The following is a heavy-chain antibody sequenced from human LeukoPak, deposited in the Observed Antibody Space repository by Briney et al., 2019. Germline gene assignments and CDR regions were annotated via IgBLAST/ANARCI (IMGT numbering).Heavy chain of an antibody. CDR2: SIPIFGTA. J-gene: IGHJ4*02. CDR1: GGTFSSYA. V-gene: IGHV1-69*05. Sequence: ASVKVSCKASGGTFSSYAISWGRQAPGQGLEWMGGSIPIFGTANYAQKFQGRATITTDESTSTAYMGLSSLRSEDTAVYYCARDDRENSYFDYWGQGTLVTVSS. CDR3: ARDDRENSYFDY.